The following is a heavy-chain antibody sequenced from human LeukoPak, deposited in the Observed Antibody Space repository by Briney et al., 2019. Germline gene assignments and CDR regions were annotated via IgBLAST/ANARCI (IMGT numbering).Heavy chain of an antibody. CDR1: GFTFSSYA. CDR3: AKDGAVPYYFDY. J-gene: IGHJ4*02. CDR2: ISGSGGST. Sequence: PGGSLRLSCAASGFTFSSYAMSWVRQAPGKGLEWVSAISGSGGSTYYADSVKGRFTISRDNSKNTLYLQMNSLRAEDTALYYCAKDGAVPYYFDYWGQGTLVTVSS. V-gene: IGHV3-23*01. D-gene: IGHD6-19*01.